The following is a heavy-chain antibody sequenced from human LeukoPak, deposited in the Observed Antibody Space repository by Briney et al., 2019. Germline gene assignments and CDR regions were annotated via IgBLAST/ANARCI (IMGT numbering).Heavy chain of an antibody. CDR1: GFTFSSYN. CDR3: ARGHMVEATMDSFDI. D-gene: IGHD1-26*01. J-gene: IGHJ3*02. Sequence: GGSLRLFCAASGFTFSSYNIKWVRQAPGKGLEWVSYISWSTTTIYYADSVMGRFTISRDNAKNSLYLQMNSLRAEDTAVYYCARGHMVEATMDSFDIWGQGTMVTVSS. CDR2: ISWSTTTI. V-gene: IGHV3-48*04.